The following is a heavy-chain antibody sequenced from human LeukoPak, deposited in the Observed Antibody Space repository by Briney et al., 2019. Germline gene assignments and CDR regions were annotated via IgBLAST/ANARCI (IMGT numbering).Heavy chain of an antibody. V-gene: IGHV4-59*01. CDR1: GGSISSYY. CDR2: IYYSGST. J-gene: IGHJ3*02. D-gene: IGHD3-3*01. Sequence: SETLSLTCTVSGGSISSYYWSWLRQPPGKGLEWLGYIYYSGSTNYNPSLKSRVTISVDTSKNQFSLKLSSVTAADTAVYYCARESTRITIFGVVIPDAFDIWGQGTMVTVSS. CDR3: ARESTRITIFGVVIPDAFDI.